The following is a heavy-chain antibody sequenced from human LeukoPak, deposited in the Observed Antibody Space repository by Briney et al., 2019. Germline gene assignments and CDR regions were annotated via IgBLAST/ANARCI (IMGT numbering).Heavy chain of an antibody. Sequence: GGSLRLSCAASGFTFSTYSMNWVRQAPGKGLEWVSAISGSGSTIYYADSVKGRFTISRDNAKNSLYLQMDSLSAEDTAVYYCARDFWSGYYTEDWGQGALVIVSS. J-gene: IGHJ4*02. V-gene: IGHV3-48*04. CDR2: ISGSGSTI. CDR3: ARDFWSGYYTED. CDR1: GFTFSTYS. D-gene: IGHD3-3*01.